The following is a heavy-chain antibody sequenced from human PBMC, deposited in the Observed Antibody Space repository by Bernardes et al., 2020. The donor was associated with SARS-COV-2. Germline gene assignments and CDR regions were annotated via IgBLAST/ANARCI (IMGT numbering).Heavy chain of an antibody. J-gene: IGHJ5*02. CDR1: GFTFSSYA. Sequence: GGSLRLSCAASGFTFSSYAMSWVRQAPGKGLEWVSAISGSGGSTYYADSVKGRFTISRDNSKNTLYLQMNSLRAEDTAVYYCAKPRYDFWSGYSHTSWFDPWGQGTLVTVSS. D-gene: IGHD3-3*01. CDR3: AKPRYDFWSGYSHTSWFDP. CDR2: ISGSGGST. V-gene: IGHV3-23*01.